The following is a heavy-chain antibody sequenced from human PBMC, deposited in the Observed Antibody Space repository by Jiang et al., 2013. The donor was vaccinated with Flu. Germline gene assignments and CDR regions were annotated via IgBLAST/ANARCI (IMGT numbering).Heavy chain of an antibody. CDR2: YPGDSDT. D-gene: IGHD3-10*01. Sequence: YPGDSDTRYSPSFQGQVTISADKSISTAYLQWSSLKASDTAMYYCARTSGPVWGGEDYFDYWGQGTLVTVSS. V-gene: IGHV5-51*01. CDR3: ARTSGPVWGGEDYFDY. J-gene: IGHJ4*02.